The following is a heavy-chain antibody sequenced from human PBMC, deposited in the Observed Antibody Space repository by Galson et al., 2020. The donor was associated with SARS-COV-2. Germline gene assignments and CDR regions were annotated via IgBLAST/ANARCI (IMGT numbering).Heavy chain of an antibody. D-gene: IGHD3-10*01. J-gene: IGHJ6*02. V-gene: IGHV3-33*01. CDR3: AREEDTMVRGVTVYYYYGMDV. CDR2: IWYDGSNK. Sequence: QLGESLKIYCAASGFTFSSYGMHWVRQAPGKGLEWVAVIWYDGSNKYYADSVKGRFTISRDNSKNTLYLQMNSLRAEDTAVYYCAREEDTMVRGVTVYYYYGMDVWGQGTTVTVSS. CDR1: GFTFSSYG.